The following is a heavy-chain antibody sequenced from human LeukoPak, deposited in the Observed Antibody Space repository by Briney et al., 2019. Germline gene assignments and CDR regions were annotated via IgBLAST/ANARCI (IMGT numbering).Heavy chain of an antibody. CDR2: ISSSSSYI. CDR3: ARDDSSGYYPVVAFDV. Sequence: PGGSLRLSCAASGFTFSSYSMNWVRQAPGKGLEWVSSISSSSSYIYYADSAKGRFTISRDNAKNSLYLQMNSLRAEDTAVYYCARDDSSGYYPVVAFDVWGQGTMVTVSS. CDR1: GFTFSSYS. V-gene: IGHV3-21*01. J-gene: IGHJ3*01. D-gene: IGHD3-22*01.